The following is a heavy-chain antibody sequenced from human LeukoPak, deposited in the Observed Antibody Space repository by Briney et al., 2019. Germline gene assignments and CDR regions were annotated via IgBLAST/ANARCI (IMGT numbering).Heavy chain of an antibody. J-gene: IGHJ3*02. D-gene: IGHD3-22*01. Sequence: ASVKVSCKASGYTSTGYYMHWVRQAPGQGLEWMGWINPNSGGTNYAQKFQGRVTMTRDTSISTAYMELSRLRSDDTAVYYCARTKYYYDSSGYYYVDAFDIWGQGTMVTVSS. V-gene: IGHV1-2*02. CDR2: INPNSGGT. CDR1: GYTSTGYY. CDR3: ARTKYYYDSSGYYYVDAFDI.